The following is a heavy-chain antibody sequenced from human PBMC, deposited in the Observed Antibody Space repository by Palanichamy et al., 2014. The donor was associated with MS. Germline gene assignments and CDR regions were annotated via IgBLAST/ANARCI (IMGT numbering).Heavy chain of an antibody. CDR2: IYWNDDK. J-gene: IGHJ4*02. CDR3: AHTIGWLQRRHYFDY. Sequence: ALIYWNDDKRYSPSLKSRLTITKDTSKNQVVLTMTNMDPVDTATYYCAHTIGWLQRRHYFDYWGQGTLVTVSS. V-gene: IGHV2-5*01. D-gene: IGHD5-24*01.